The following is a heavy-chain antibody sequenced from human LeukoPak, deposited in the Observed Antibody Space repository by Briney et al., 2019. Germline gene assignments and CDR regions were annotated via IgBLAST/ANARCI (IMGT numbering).Heavy chain of an antibody. CDR2: INANTGNP. J-gene: IGHJ4*02. V-gene: IGHV7-4-1*02. Sequence: ASVKVSCKTIGGRFKSYGFSWVRQAPGQGLEWMGWINANTGNPTYAQGFTGRFVFSLDTSVSTAYLQISSLKAEDTAVYYCARHLGIAAAGTFDYWGQGTLVTVSS. CDR1: GGRFKSYG. CDR3: ARHLGIAAAGTFDY. D-gene: IGHD6-13*01.